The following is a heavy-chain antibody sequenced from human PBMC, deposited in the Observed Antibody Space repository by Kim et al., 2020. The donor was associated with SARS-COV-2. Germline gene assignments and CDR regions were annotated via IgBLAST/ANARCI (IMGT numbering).Heavy chain of an antibody. CDR1: GGTFSSYA. D-gene: IGHD2-21*02. CDR2: IIPIFGIA. J-gene: IGHJ5*02. CDR3: ARDPGVVVVTATHFDP. Sequence: SVKVSCKASGGTFSSYAISWVRQAPGQGLEWMGRIIPIFGIANYAQKFQGRVTITADKSTSTAYMELSSLRSEDTAVYYCARDPGVVVVTATHFDPWGQGTLVTVSS. V-gene: IGHV1-69*04.